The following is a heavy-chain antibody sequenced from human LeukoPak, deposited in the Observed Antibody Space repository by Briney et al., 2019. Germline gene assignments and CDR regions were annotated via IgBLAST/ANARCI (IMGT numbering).Heavy chain of an antibody. CDR2: ISGSGDST. V-gene: IGHV3-23*01. CDR1: GFTFSSYA. Sequence: GGSLRLPCAASGFTFSSYAMSWFRQAPGKGLDWVSTISGSGDSTYYADSVKGRFTISRDNSKNTLYLQMNSLRAEDTAVYYCAKVGGSRDIVVVVAVTFDYWGQGTLVTVSS. CDR3: AKVGGSRDIVVVVAVTFDY. J-gene: IGHJ4*02. D-gene: IGHD2-15*01.